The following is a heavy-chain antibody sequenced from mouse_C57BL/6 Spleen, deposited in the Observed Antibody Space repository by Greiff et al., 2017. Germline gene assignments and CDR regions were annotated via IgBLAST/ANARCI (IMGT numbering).Heavy chain of an antibody. CDR2: IYPRDGST. Sequence: VKLLESGPELVKPGASVKLSCKASGYTFTSYDINWVKQRPGQGLEWIGWIYPRDGSTKYNEKFKGKATLTVDTSSSTAYMELHSLTSEDSAVYFCAREGGTDYFDYWGQGTTLTVSS. CDR3: AREGGTDYFDY. J-gene: IGHJ2*01. V-gene: IGHV1-85*01. D-gene: IGHD3-3*01. CDR1: GYTFTSYD.